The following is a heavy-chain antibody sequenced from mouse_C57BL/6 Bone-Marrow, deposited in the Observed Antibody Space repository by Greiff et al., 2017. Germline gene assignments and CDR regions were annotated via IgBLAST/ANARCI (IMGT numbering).Heavy chain of an antibody. V-gene: IGHV5-15*01. CDR2: ISNLAYSI. CDR3: ARHGYYDYDDYYAMDY. CDR1: GFTFSDYG. D-gene: IGHD2-4*01. J-gene: IGHJ4*01. Sequence: EVMLVESGGGLVQPGGSLKLSCAASGFTFSDYGMAWVRQAPRKGPEWVAFISNLAYSIYYADTVTGRFTISRENAKNTLYLEMSSLRSEDTAMYYCARHGYYDYDDYYAMDYWGQGTSVTVSS.